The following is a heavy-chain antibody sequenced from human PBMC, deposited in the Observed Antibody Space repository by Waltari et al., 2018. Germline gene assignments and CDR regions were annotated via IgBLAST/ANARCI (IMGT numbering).Heavy chain of an antibody. Sequence: QVQLVQSGAEVKKPGSSVKVSCKASGGTFSSYTISWVRQAPGHGLEWMGRIIPILGIANYAQKFQGRVTITADKSTSTAYMELSSLRSEDTAVYYCARVVVVTATLRYYYYGMDVWGQGTTVIVSS. D-gene: IGHD2-21*02. CDR1: GGTFSSYT. CDR2: IIPILGIA. CDR3: ARVVVVTATLRYYYYGMDV. V-gene: IGHV1-69*02. J-gene: IGHJ6*02.